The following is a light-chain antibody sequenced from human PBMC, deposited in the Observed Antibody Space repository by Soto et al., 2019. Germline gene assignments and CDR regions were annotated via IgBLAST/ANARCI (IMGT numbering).Light chain of an antibody. J-gene: IGLJ1*01. CDR2: EGS. CDR1: SSDVGSYNS. V-gene: IGLV2-23*01. CDR3: ATWDDSLNAYV. Sequence: QSALTQPASVSGSPGQSIAISCTGTSSDVGSYNSVSWYQQHPGKAPKLMIYEGSKRPSGVSDRFSGSKSGNTASLTISGLQAEDEADYYCATWDDSLNAYVFGPGTKLTVL.